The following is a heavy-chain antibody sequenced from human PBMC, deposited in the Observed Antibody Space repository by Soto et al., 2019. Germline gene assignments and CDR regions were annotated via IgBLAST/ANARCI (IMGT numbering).Heavy chain of an antibody. CDR3: ARDRELTTRNYFNY. Sequence: QVQLVESGGGVVQPGRSLRLSCAASGFTFSSYAMHWVRQAPGKGLEWVAIISYVETNKYYAESVKGRFTVSRDNSRNTLYLQMNSLRAEDTAMYYCARDRELTTRNYFNYWGQGTLVTVSS. V-gene: IGHV3-30-3*01. J-gene: IGHJ4*02. CDR1: GFTFSSYA. CDR2: ISYVETNK. D-gene: IGHD4-4*01.